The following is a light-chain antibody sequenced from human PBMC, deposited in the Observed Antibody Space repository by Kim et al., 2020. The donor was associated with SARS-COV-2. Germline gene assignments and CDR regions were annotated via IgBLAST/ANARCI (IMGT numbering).Light chain of an antibody. CDR1: QNIDGY. V-gene: IGKV1-39*01. CDR3: QQSYTTPWT. J-gene: IGKJ1*01. Sequence: ASVGEGVTITCRASQNIDGYLNWYRQSPGSAPDLLIFGASTLHSGVPSRFSASGSGTEFTLTITRLQPEDFATYFCQQSYTTPWTFGQGTKVDIK. CDR2: GAS.